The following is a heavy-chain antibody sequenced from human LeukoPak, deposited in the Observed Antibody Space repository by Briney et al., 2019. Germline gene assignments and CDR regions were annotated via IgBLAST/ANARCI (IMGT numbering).Heavy chain of an antibody. CDR3: ARGVAITETPLLN. Sequence: GASVKVSCKASGYTFTGYYMHWVRQAPGQGLEWMGCINPNSGDTNYAQKLQGRVTMPRDTSISTAYMEKTRPTADYTAVYYSARGVAITETPLLNWGQGTLVTVSS. CDR1: GYTFTGYY. CDR2: INPNSGDT. J-gene: IGHJ4*02. D-gene: IGHD1-7*01. V-gene: IGHV1-2*02.